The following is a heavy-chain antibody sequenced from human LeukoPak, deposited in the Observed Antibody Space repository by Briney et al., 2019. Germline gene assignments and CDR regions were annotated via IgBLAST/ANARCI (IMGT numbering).Heavy chain of an antibody. CDR1: GASISSDS. CDR2: IYTSGTT. V-gene: IGHV4-4*07. Sequence: SETLSLTCTVSGASISSDSWSRIRQPAGKGLEWIGRIYTSGTTNYNPSLKSGVTMSLDTSKNQFSLRLSSVTAADTAVYYCAREGSSGRSFDYWGQGTLVTVSS. J-gene: IGHJ4*02. CDR3: AREGSSGRSFDY. D-gene: IGHD3-10*01.